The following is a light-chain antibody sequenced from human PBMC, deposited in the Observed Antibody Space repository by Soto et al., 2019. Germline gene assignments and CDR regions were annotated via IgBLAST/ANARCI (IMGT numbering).Light chain of an antibody. CDR3: QQRSNWPIT. Sequence: ETVLTQSPATLSLSPGERATLYCRASQSVSSYLAWYQQKPGQAPRLLIYDASNRATGIPARFSGSGSGTDFTLTISSLEPEDFAVYYCQQRSNWPITFGQGTRLEI. CDR2: DAS. CDR1: QSVSSY. J-gene: IGKJ5*01. V-gene: IGKV3-11*01.